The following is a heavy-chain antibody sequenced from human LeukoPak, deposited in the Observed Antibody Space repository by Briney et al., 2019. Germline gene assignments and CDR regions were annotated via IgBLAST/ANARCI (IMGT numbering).Heavy chain of an antibody. J-gene: IGHJ4*02. CDR3: ARRGATVVVAAHYYFDY. CDR1: GDSISSSSSY. CDR2: IYYSGST. Sequence: SETLSLTCTVSGDSISSSSSYWGWIRQPPGEGLEWIGSIYYSGSTYYNPSLKSRVTISVDTSKNQFSLKLSSVTAADTAVYYCARRGATVVVAAHYYFDYWGQGTLVTVSS. D-gene: IGHD2-15*01. V-gene: IGHV4-39*01.